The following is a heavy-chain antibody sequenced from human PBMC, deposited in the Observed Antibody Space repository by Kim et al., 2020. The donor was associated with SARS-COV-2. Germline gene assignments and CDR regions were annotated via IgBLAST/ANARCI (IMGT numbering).Heavy chain of an antibody. CDR3: ARARTAPLTDKSVYYFDY. CDR1: GGTFSSYA. V-gene: IGHV1-69*13. CDR2: IIPIFGTA. J-gene: IGHJ4*02. D-gene: IGHD5-18*01. Sequence: SVKVSCKASGGTFSSYAISWVRQAPGQGLEWMGGIIPIFGTANYAQKFQGRVTITADESTSTAYMELSSLRSEDTAVYYCARARTAPLTDKSVYYFDYWGQGTLVTVSS.